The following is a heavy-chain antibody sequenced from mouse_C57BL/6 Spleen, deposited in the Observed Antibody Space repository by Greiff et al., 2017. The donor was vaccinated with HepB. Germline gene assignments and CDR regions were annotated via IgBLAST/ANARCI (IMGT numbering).Heavy chain of an antibody. V-gene: IGHV12-3*01. J-gene: IGHJ2*01. D-gene: IGHD2-3*01. CDR1: GFPITSGYY. Sequence: LQESGPGLVKPSQSLFLTCSITGFPITSGYYWIWIRQSPGKPLEWMGYITHSGETFYNPSLQSPISITRDTSKNQFFLQLNSVTTEDTAMYYCAGDRDGFYYFDYWGQGTTLTVSS. CDR3: AGDRDGFYYFDY. CDR2: ITHSGET.